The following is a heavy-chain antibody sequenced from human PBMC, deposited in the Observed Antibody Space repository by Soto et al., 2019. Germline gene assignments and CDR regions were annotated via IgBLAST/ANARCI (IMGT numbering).Heavy chain of an antibody. CDR3: AAVQVSTNAYGSLVPCHFYGMAV. J-gene: IGHJ6*02. CDR2: IYYGSFT. V-gene: IGHV4-61*01. D-gene: IGHD3-10*01. CDR1: GDSVTGSSYY. Sequence: QVQLQESGPGLLKPSETLSLTCAVSGDSVTGSSYYWSWVRQSPGKGLEGIVYIYYGSFTNYSPSLICLAAISVDTSSNTVSLKLTSVTAADTAVYFCAAVQVSTNAYGSLVPCHFYGMAVWAQETTVTVSS.